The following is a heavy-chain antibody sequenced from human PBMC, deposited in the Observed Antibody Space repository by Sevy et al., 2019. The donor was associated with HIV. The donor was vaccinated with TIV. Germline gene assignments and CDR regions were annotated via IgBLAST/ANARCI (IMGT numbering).Heavy chain of an antibody. CDR2: IYHSGST. CDR3: ARGGETPRGFDP. V-gene: IGHV4-4*02. Sequence: SETLSLTCAVPGGSISSVNWWHWVRQPPGKGLEWIGEIYHSGSTNYNPSLKSRVTISVDNSKNQFSLKLSSVTAADTAVYYCARGGETPRGFDPWGQGSLVTVSS. D-gene: IGHD3-16*01. CDR1: GGSISSVNW. J-gene: IGHJ5*02.